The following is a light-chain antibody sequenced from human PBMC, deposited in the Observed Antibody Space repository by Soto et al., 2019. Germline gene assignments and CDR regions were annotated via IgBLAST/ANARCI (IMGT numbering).Light chain of an antibody. CDR1: QSLLHSNGYNY. CDR2: LGS. J-gene: IGKJ4*01. CDR3: MQALQTPLT. Sequence: DIVMTQSRLSLPVTPGEPASISCRSSQSLLHSNGYNYLDWYLQKPGQSPQLLIYLGSNRASGVPDRFSGSGSGTEFILKIGRVEAEDAGVYYCMQALQTPLTFGGGTKVEIK. V-gene: IGKV2-28*01.